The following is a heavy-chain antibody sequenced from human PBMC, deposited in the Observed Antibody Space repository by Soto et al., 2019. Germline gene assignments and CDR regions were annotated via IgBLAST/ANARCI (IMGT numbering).Heavy chain of an antibody. CDR1: GFTFCNYA. J-gene: IGHJ4*02. Sequence: PGGSLRLSCAASGFTFCNYAIHWVRQAPGKGLEWVTIISKDGNSKHYADSVKGRFTISRDNSKNTLFLQMNSLTAEDTALYYCARDPQGSYCYIDYWGQGTPVTVSS. CDR3: ARDPQGSYCYIDY. CDR2: ISKDGNSK. D-gene: IGHD3-10*01. V-gene: IGHV3-30-3*01.